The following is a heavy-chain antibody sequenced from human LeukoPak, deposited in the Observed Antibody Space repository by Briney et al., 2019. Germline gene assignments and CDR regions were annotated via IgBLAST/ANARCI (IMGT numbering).Heavy chain of an antibody. CDR3: ARVPIVVVPAAFYYYMDV. D-gene: IGHD2-2*01. CDR1: GYTFTSYG. V-gene: IGHV1-18*01. Sequence: ASVKVSCKASGYTFTSYGISWARQAPGQGLEWMGWISAYNGNTNYAQKLQGRVTMTTDTSTSTAYMELRSLRSDDTAVYYCARVPIVVVPAAFYYYMDVWGKGTTVTVSS. J-gene: IGHJ6*03. CDR2: ISAYNGNT.